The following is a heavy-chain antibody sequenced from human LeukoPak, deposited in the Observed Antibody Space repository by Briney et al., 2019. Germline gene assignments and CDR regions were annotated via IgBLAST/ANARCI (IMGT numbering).Heavy chain of an antibody. J-gene: IGHJ6*02. CDR3: AREVRTTIFGVVNTYGMDV. D-gene: IGHD3-3*01. CDR1: GFTFSSFW. CDR2: TNSDGSTT. V-gene: IGHV3-74*01. Sequence: GGSLRLSCAASGFTFSSFWMHWVRQAPGKGLVWVSLTNSDGSTTNYADSVKGRFTISRDNAKSTLYLQMNSLRAEGTAVYYCAREVRTTIFGVVNTYGMDVWGQGTTVTVSS.